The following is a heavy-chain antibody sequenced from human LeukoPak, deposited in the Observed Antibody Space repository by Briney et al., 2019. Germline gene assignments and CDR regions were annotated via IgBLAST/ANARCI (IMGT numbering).Heavy chain of an antibody. J-gene: IGHJ4*02. Sequence: GSLRLSCAASGFTFSSYWMSWVRQAPGKGLEWVANIKQDGSEKYYVDSVKSRFTISRDNAKNSLYLQMNSLRAEDTAVYYCASVLRYFDWSFDYWGQGTLVTVSS. CDR1: GFTFSSYW. CDR2: IKQDGSEK. CDR3: ASVLRYFDWSFDY. D-gene: IGHD3-9*01. V-gene: IGHV3-7*01.